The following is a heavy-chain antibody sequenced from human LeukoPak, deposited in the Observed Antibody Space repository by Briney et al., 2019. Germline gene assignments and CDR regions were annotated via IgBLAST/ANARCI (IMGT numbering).Heavy chain of an antibody. D-gene: IGHD6-13*01. V-gene: IGHV4-59*02. Sequence: SETLSLTCTVSGGSVSSYYWSWIRQPPGKGLEWIGYIFYSGSTNYNPSLKSRVTISVDKPKNQFSLKLTSVTAADTAVYYCARDLGYSANWGQGTLVTVSS. CDR3: ARDLGYSAN. CDR1: GGSVSSYY. CDR2: IFYSGST. J-gene: IGHJ4*02.